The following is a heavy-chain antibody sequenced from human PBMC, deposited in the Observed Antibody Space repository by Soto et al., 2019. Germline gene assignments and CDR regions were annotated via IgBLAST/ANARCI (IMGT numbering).Heavy chain of an antibody. J-gene: IGHJ4*02. V-gene: IGHV4-4*07. Sequence: PSETLSLTCTVSVGSMFSYYWSFIRQPAGKGLEWIARIYGSGGTNYNPSLKIRVTISLDTSKNKFSLRLTSVPAADTAVYYCAREGASSYASRHLENWGPGTMVTVSS. CDR1: VGSMFSYY. D-gene: IGHD3-16*01. CDR3: AREGASSYASRHLEN. CDR2: IYGSGGT.